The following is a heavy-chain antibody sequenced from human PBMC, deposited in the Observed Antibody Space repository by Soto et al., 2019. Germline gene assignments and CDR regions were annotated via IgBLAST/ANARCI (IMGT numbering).Heavy chain of an antibody. CDR2: IYWDDDK. Sequence: QITLKESGPTLVKPTQTLTLTCTFSGFSLSSTRMAVGWIRQPPGKALEWLALIYWDDDKRYSPLLKSRLTVTKDTSKNQVVLTMSNMEPVDTARYYCAHIVVAGLGYYFDYWGQGTLVTVSS. D-gene: IGHD6-19*01. J-gene: IGHJ4*02. CDR1: GFSLSSTRMA. V-gene: IGHV2-5*02. CDR3: AHIVVAGLGYYFDY.